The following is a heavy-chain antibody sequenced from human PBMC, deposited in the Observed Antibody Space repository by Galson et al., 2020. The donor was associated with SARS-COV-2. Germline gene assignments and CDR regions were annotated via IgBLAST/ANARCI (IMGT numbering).Heavy chain of an antibody. CDR2: IYYSGST. J-gene: IGHJ4*02. CDR3: ARLPYYYDSSGYYFEY. V-gene: IGHV4-30-4*01. D-gene: IGHD3-22*01. Sequence: SETLSLTCTVSGGSISSGDYYWSWIRQPPGKGLEWIGYIYYSGSTYYNPSLKSRVTISVDTSKNQFSLKLSSVTAADTAVYYCARLPYYYDSSGYYFEYWGQGTLVTVSS. CDR1: GGSISSGDYY.